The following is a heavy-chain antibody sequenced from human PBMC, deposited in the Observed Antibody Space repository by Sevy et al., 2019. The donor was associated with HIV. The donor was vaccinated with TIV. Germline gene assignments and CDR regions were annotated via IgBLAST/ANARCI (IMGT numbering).Heavy chain of an antibody. V-gene: IGHV3-30-3*01. Sequence: GGSLRLSCAASGFTFSSYAMHWVRQAPGKGLEWVAVISYDGSNKYYADSVKGRFTISRDNSKNTLYLQMNSLRAEDTAVYYCARDEGSSGYPTGYFDYWGREPWSPSPQ. CDR3: ARDEGSSGYPTGYFDY. J-gene: IGHJ4*02. CDR1: GFTFSSYA. D-gene: IGHD3-22*01. CDR2: ISYDGSNK.